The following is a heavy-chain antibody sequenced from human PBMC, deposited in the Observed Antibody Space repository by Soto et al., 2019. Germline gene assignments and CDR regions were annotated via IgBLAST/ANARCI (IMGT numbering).Heavy chain of an antibody. Sequence: EVQLVESGGGLVKPGGSLRLSCAASGFTFSSYSMNWVRQAPGKGLEWVSSISSSSSYIYYADSVKGRFTISRDNAQNSLYLQMNSLRAEDTAVYYCARDRPIAARNYWGQGTLVTVSS. CDR1: GFTFSSYS. D-gene: IGHD6-6*01. J-gene: IGHJ4*02. CDR2: ISSSSSYI. V-gene: IGHV3-21*01. CDR3: ARDRPIAARNY.